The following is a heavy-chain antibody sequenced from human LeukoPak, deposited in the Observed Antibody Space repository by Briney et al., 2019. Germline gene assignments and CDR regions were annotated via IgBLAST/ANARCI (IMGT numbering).Heavy chain of an antibody. V-gene: IGHV3-23*01. CDR1: EFTFSSYG. Sequence: GGSLRLSCAASEFTFSSYGMSWVRQAPGKGLEWVSSISGSGGSTQYADSVQGRFAISRDNSNNTLYLQMNSLRVEDTAMYFCARDPNGDYIGTFDMWGRGTMVSVSS. CDR3: ARDPNGDYIGTFDM. D-gene: IGHD4-17*01. CDR2: ISGSGGST. J-gene: IGHJ3*02.